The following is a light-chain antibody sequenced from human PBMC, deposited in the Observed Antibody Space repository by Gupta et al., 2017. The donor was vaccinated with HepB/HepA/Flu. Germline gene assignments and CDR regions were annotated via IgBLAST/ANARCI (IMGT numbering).Light chain of an antibody. V-gene: IGKV1-9*01. J-gene: IGKJ5*01. CDR3: QQSEAYPVT. Sequence: DIQLTQSPSFLSASVGDRVTISCRASQGINNFLAWYQQKPGKAPNLLIYAAFTLQRGVPSRFSGSASGTEFTLTICSLQPEDFATYYCQQSEAYPVTFGQGTRLDLK. CDR2: AAF. CDR1: QGINNF.